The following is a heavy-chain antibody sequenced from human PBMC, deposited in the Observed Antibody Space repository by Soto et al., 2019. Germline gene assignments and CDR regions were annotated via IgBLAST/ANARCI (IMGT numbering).Heavy chain of an antibody. CDR2: IRSKAYGGTT. CDR3: TRAYDSSGYCSGYYYYGMDV. Sequence: GGSLRLSCTASGFTFGDYAMSWVRQAPGKGLEWVGFIRSKAYGGTTEYAASVKGRFTISRDDSKSIAYLQMNSLKTEDTAVYYCTRAYDSSGYCSGYYYYGMDVWGQGTTVTVSS. V-gene: IGHV3-49*04. D-gene: IGHD3-22*01. J-gene: IGHJ6*02. CDR1: GFTFGDYA.